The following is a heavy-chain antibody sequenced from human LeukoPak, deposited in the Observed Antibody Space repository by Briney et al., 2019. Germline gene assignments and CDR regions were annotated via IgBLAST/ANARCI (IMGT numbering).Heavy chain of an antibody. V-gene: IGHV3-30-3*01. CDR2: ISYDGSNK. CDR1: GFTFSSYA. CDR3: ARENPGAYFDY. D-gene: IGHD1-14*01. Sequence: GGSLRLSCAASGFTFSSYAMHWVRQAPGKGLEWVAVISYDGSNKYYADSVKGRFTISRDNSKNTLYLQMNSLRAEDTAVYYCARENPGAYFDYWGQGTLVTVSS. J-gene: IGHJ4*02.